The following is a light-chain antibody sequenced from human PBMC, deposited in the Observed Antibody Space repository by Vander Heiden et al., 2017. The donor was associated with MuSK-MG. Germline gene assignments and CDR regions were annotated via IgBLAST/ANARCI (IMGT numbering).Light chain of an antibody. CDR3: QSYDSSLSGFYV. J-gene: IGLJ1*01. CDR1: SSNTGAGYD. Sequence: QSVLTQPPSVSGAPGQRVTISCTGSSSNTGAGYDVHWYQQLPGTAPNLLIFGTSNRPSGVPDRFSGSKSGTSASLAITGLQAEDEADYYCQSYDSSLSGFYVFGTGTKVTVL. V-gene: IGLV1-40*01. CDR2: GTS.